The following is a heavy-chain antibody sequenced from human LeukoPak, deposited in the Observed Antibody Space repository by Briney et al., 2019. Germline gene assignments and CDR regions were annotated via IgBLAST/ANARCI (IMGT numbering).Heavy chain of an antibody. V-gene: IGHV1-2*06. CDR2: INPNSGGT. D-gene: IGHD2-2*01. CDR1: GYTFPAYY. Sequence: GASVKVSCKASGYTFPAYYIHWVRQAPGRGLEWMGRINPNSGGTNYAQNFQGRVTMTRDTSISTAYMELSSLRSDDTAVYYCARDDYCSSTNCYGPDYWGQGTLVTVSS. CDR3: ARDDYCSSTNCYGPDY. J-gene: IGHJ4*02.